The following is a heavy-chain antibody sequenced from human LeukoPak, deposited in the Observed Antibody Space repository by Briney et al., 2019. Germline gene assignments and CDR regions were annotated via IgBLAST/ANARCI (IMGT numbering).Heavy chain of an antibody. Sequence: ASVKLSCKTSGYIFTNYGISWVRQAPGQGLEWMGWISAYNGNTDYAQKLQGRVTMTTDTSTSTAYMELRSLRSDDTAVYFCARDPTWGYHTSYLGSDNWGQGTLVTVSS. J-gene: IGHJ4*02. CDR1: GYIFTNYG. CDR3: ARDPTWGYHTSYLGSDN. CDR2: ISAYNGNT. D-gene: IGHD2/OR15-2a*01. V-gene: IGHV1-18*01.